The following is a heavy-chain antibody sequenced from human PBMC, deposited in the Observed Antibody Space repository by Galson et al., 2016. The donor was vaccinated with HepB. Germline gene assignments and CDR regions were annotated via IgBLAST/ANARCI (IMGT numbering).Heavy chain of an antibody. D-gene: IGHD3-9*01. J-gene: IGHJ3*02. V-gene: IGHV1-46*01. Sequence: SVKVSCKASGYTFTSHYMHWVRQAPGQGLEWMGIINPRGGSTSYAQKFQGRVTMTRDTSTSTVYMELSSLRSEDTAVYYCARDGVVLRYFDWLLGTNAFDIWGQGTMVTVSS. CDR1: GYTFTSHY. CDR2: INPRGGST. CDR3: ARDGVVLRYFDWLLGTNAFDI.